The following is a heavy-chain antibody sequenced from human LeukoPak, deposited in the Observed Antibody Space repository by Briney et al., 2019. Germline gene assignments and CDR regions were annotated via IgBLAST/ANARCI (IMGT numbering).Heavy chain of an antibody. V-gene: IGHV3-7*05. Sequence: GGSLRLSCAAPGFTFRNYGMAWVRQAPGKGLEWVASVNHHGNEKYYVDSVKGRLTISRDNARNSLYLQINSLRAEDTAIYYCTRGAYDSSSDYWGQGTLVTVSS. J-gene: IGHJ4*02. CDR2: VNHHGNEK. CDR3: TRGAYDSSSDY. D-gene: IGHD6-6*01. CDR1: GFTFRNYG.